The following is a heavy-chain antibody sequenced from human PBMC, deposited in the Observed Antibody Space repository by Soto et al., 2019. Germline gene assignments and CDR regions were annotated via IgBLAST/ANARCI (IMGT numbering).Heavy chain of an antibody. CDR2: INHSGST. CDR1: GGSFRGYH. J-gene: IGHJ6*02. CDR3: ARGLSSSATFYHYYGMDV. Sequence: QVQLQQWGAGLLKPSETLSLTCAVYGGSFRGYHWSWIRQPPGKGLEWIGEINHSGSTNYNPSLKSRVIISLETSKNQVSLILTSVTAADTAVYYCARGLSSSATFYHYYGMDVWGQGTTVTVSS. D-gene: IGHD6-6*01. V-gene: IGHV4-34*01.